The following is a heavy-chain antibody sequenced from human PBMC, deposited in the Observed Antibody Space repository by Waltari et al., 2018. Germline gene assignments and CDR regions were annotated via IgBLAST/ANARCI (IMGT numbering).Heavy chain of an antibody. Sequence: QVQLVESGGGVVQPGGSLRLSCAASGFTFNDYGMHWVRQAPGKGLEWVAFIRLDGSDRYSADSVKGRFTISRDNSKNTLYLQMNILRTEDTAVYYCAKERGGAADLDYWGRGTLVTVSS. CDR1: GFTFNDYG. CDR2: IRLDGSDR. D-gene: IGHD6-13*01. CDR3: AKERGGAADLDY. J-gene: IGHJ4*02. V-gene: IGHV3-30*02.